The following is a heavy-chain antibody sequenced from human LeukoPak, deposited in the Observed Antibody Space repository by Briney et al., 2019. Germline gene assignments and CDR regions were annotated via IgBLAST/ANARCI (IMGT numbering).Heavy chain of an antibody. V-gene: IGHV1-46*01. J-gene: IGHJ4*02. CDR2: ISPSGGST. Sequence: ASVKVSCKASGYTFTSYYMHWVRQAPGQGLEWMGIISPSGGSTSYAQKFQGRVTMNRDTSTSTVYMELSSLRSEDTAVYYCARDGAAADYFDYWGQGTLVTVSS. CDR1: GYTFTSYY. D-gene: IGHD6-13*01. CDR3: ARDGAAADYFDY.